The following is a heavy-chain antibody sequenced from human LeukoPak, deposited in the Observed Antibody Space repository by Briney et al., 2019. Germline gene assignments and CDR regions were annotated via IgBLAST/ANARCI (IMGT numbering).Heavy chain of an antibody. CDR3: ARDSGRRGKPGAFDI. D-gene: IGHD2-15*01. CDR1: GFIFSSFS. J-gene: IGHJ3*02. V-gene: IGHV3-48*01. CDR2: ISSSSRTI. Sequence: GGSLRLSCAASGFIFSSFSMNWVRQAPGKGLEWISYISSSSRTIYYADSVKGRFTISRDNAKNSLYLQMNSLRAEDTAVYYCARDSGRRGKPGAFDIWGQGTMVTVSS.